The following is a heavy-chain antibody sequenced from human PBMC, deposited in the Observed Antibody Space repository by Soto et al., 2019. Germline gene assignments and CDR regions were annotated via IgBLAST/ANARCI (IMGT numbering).Heavy chain of an antibody. CDR1: DGSFIGYC. J-gene: IGHJ4*02. CDR3: ATRKGLGLYYFDD. CDR2: INNSGST. V-gene: IGHV4-34*01. Sequence: SGTVRLTVAVGDGSFIGYCCSWVRQPPGKGLEWIGEINNSGSTNYNPSLKSRVTLSADTSKDQCSLKLSSVAAADTAVYYCATRKGLGLYYFDDWGQGTLVTVSS. D-gene: IGHD3-16*01.